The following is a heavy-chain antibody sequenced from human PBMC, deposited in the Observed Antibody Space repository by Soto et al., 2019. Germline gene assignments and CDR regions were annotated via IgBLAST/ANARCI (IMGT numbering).Heavy chain of an antibody. Sequence: ASVKVSCKVSGYTLTELSMHWVRQAPGKGLEWMGGFDPEDGETIYAQKFQGRVTMTEDTSTDTAYMELSSLRSEDTAVYYCAAVTAAAYLAAFDIWGQGTMVTVSS. CDR3: AAVTAAAYLAAFDI. CDR2: FDPEDGET. V-gene: IGHV1-24*01. CDR1: GYTLTELS. D-gene: IGHD6-13*01. J-gene: IGHJ3*02.